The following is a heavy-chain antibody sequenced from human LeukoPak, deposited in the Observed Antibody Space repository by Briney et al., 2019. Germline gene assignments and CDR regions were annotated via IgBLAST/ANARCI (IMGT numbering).Heavy chain of an antibody. V-gene: IGHV3-43*02. J-gene: IGHJ6*02. CDR1: GFTFDDYA. D-gene: IGHD3-3*01. CDR2: ISGDGGST. CDR3: AKNYDFWSGYGDYYYYGLDV. Sequence: GGSLRLSCAASGFTFDDYAMHWVRQAPGKGLEWVSLISGDGGSTNYADSVKGRFTISRDNSKNSLNLQMNSLRTEDTALYYCAKNYDFWSGYGDYYYYGLDVWGQGTTVTVSS.